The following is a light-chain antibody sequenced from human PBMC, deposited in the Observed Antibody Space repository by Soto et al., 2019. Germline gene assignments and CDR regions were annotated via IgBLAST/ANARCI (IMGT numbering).Light chain of an antibody. Sequence: QSALTQPASVSGSPGQSITISCTGTSSDVGGYNYVSWYQQYPGKAPQLMIYDVSNRPSGVSNRFSGSKSGNTASLTISGLQAEDEADYYCSSYTGSSTLVFGGGTKLTVL. CDR3: SSYTGSSTLV. CDR2: DVS. J-gene: IGLJ2*01. V-gene: IGLV2-14*01. CDR1: SSDVGGYNY.